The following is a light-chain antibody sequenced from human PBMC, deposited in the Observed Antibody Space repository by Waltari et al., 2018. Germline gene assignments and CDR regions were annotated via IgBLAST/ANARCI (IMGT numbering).Light chain of an antibody. Sequence: QAGLTQPPSVSKGLRQTATLTCTGNSNNAGNQGAAWLQQHQGHPPKLLSYRNNNRPSGISERFSASRSGNTASLTITGPQPEDEADYYCSAWDSSLSAWVFGGGTKLTVL. J-gene: IGLJ3*02. V-gene: IGLV10-54*04. CDR2: RNN. CDR3: SAWDSSLSAWV. CDR1: SNNAGNQG.